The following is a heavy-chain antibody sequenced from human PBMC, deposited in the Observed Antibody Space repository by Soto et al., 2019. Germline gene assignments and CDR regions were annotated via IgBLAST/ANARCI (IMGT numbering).Heavy chain of an antibody. Sequence: GGSLRLSCAASGFTFSSYAMHWVRQAPGKGLEYVSAISSNGGSTYYANSVKGRFTISRDNSKNTLYLQMGSLRAEDMAVYYCARSPYYYDSSGYMLYYFDYWGQGTLVTSPQ. V-gene: IGHV3-64*01. J-gene: IGHJ4*02. CDR1: GFTFSSYA. CDR3: ARSPYYYDSSGYMLYYFDY. D-gene: IGHD3-22*01. CDR2: ISSNGGST.